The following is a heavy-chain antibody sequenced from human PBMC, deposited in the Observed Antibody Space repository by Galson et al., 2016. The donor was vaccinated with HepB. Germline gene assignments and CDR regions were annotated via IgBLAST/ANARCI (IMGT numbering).Heavy chain of an antibody. Sequence: SLRLSCAASGFTFSNYWMSWVRQAPGKGLEWVSVIYSGGSTYYADSVKGRFTISRDNSKNTLYLQMNSLKAEDTAVYYCARRRGSGSHDYWGQGTLVTVSS. J-gene: IGHJ4*02. V-gene: IGHV3-53*01. D-gene: IGHD3-10*01. CDR2: IYSGGST. CDR1: GFTFSNYW. CDR3: ARRRGSGSHDY.